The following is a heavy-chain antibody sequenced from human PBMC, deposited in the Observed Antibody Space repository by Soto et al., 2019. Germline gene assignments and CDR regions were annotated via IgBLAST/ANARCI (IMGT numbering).Heavy chain of an antibody. V-gene: IGHV4-39*01. CDR3: ARPTYYDSSGYHLVIDY. J-gene: IGHJ4*02. CDR1: GGSISSSSYY. CDR2: IYYSGST. Sequence: QSQTLSLTCTVSGGSISSSSYYWGWIRQPPGKGLEWIGSIYYSGSTYYNPSLKSRVTISVDTSKNQFSLKLSSVTAADTAVYYCARPTYYDSSGYHLVIDYWGQGTLVTVSS. D-gene: IGHD3-22*01.